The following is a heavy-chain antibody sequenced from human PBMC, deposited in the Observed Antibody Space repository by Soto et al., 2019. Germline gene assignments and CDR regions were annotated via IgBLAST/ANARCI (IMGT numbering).Heavy chain of an antibody. CDR1: GFTFSSYS. Sequence: GSLRLSCAASGFTFSSYSMNWVRQAPGKGLEWVSSISSSSSYIYSADSVKGRFTISRDNAKNSLYLQMNSLRAEDTAIYYCARRDPGAYFQHWGQGTLVTVSS. J-gene: IGHJ1*01. D-gene: IGHD1-26*01. CDR2: ISSSSSYI. V-gene: IGHV3-21*01. CDR3: ARRDPGAYFQH.